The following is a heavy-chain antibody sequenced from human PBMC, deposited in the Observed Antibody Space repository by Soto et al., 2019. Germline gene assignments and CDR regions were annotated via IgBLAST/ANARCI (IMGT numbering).Heavy chain of an antibody. CDR2: IYPGDSDT. CDR3: ARLEGPHDYYYYMDV. V-gene: IGHV5-51*01. J-gene: IGHJ6*03. Sequence: GESLKISCKGSGYSFTSYWIGWVRQMPGKGLEWMGIIYPGDSDTRYSPSFQGQVTISADKSISTAYLQWSSLKASDTAIYYCARLEGPHDYYYYMDVWGKGTTVTVSS. CDR1: GYSFTSYW.